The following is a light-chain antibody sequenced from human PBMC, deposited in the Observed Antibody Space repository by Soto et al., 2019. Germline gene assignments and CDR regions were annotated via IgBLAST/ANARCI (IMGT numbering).Light chain of an antibody. V-gene: IGLV2-11*01. CDR2: DVS. J-gene: IGLJ1*01. CDR3: SSYSTSYFYF. Sequence: QSALTQPRSVSGSPGQSVTISCTGTSSDVGGYHYVSWYQQHPGKAPKLMLYDVSKRPSGVPDRFSGSKSGNTASLTISGLRDEDEADYYCSSYSTSYFYFFGSGTKVTVL. CDR1: SSDVGGYHY.